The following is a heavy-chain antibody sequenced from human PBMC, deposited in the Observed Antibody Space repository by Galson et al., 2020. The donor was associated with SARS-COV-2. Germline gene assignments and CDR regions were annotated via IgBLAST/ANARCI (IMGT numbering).Heavy chain of an antibody. Sequence: GGSISSSSYYWGWIRQPPGKGLEWIGSIYYSGSTYYNPSLKSRVTISVDTSKNQFSLKLSSVTAAVTAVYYCARTTIFGVVDRFDYWGQGTLVTVSS. V-gene: IGHV4-39*01. D-gene: IGHD3-3*01. CDR1: GGSISSSSYY. CDR3: ARTTIFGVVDRFDY. CDR2: IYYSGST. J-gene: IGHJ4*02.